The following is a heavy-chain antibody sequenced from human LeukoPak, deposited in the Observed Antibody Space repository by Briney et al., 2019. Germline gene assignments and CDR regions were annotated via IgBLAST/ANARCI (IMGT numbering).Heavy chain of an antibody. CDR1: GFTFSSYW. Sequence: GGSLRLSCAASGFTFSSYWMSWVRQAPGKGLEWVANIKQDGSEKYYVDSVKGRFTISRDNAKNSLYLQMNSLRAEDTAVYYCARGGPAYGGNHNWFDPWGQGTLVTVSS. V-gene: IGHV3-7*02. CDR3: ARGGPAYGGNHNWFDP. CDR2: IKQDGSEK. D-gene: IGHD4-23*01. J-gene: IGHJ5*02.